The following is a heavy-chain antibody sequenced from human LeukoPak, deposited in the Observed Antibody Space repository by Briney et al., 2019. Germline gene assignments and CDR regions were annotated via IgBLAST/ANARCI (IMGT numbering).Heavy chain of an antibody. Sequence: ASVKVSCKASGYTFTSYGISRVRQAPGQGLEWMGWISAYNGNTNYAQKLQGRVTMTTDTSTSTAYMELRSLRSDDTAVYYCARPNVLLWFGETTDAFDIWGQGTMVTVSS. CDR3: ARPNVLLWFGETTDAFDI. CDR1: GYTFTSYG. D-gene: IGHD3-10*01. V-gene: IGHV1-18*01. CDR2: ISAYNGNT. J-gene: IGHJ3*02.